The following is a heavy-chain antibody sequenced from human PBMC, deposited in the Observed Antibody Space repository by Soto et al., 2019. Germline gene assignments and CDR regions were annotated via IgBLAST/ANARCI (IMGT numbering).Heavy chain of an antibody. CDR3: AKPIAVDFDY. Sequence: PVGSLRLSCAASGLTFSMHAMTWVRQAPGKGLEWVSSISSGGESAYYAESVKGRFTISRDNSKNTLYLQMNSLRAEDTAVYYCAKPIAVDFDYWGQGTLVTVSS. D-gene: IGHD6-19*01. J-gene: IGHJ4*02. V-gene: IGHV3-23*01. CDR1: GLTFSMHA. CDR2: ISSGGESA.